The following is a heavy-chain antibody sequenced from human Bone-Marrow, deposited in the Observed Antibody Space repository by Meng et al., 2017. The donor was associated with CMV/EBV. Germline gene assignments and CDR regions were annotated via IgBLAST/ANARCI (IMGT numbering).Heavy chain of an antibody. D-gene: IGHD6-19*01. Sequence: LRLSCTVSGGSISSGGYYWSWIRQHPGKGLEWIGYIYYSGSTYYNPSLKSRVTISVDTSKNQFSLKLSSVTAADTAVYYCARGGAVAGREADWGQGTRVTGYS. CDR1: GGSISSGGYY. J-gene: IGHJ4*02. CDR2: IYYSGST. V-gene: IGHV4-31*03. CDR3: ARGGAVAGREAD.